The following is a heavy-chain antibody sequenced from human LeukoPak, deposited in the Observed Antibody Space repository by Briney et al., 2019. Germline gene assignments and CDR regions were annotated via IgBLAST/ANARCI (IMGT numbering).Heavy chain of an antibody. D-gene: IGHD2-21*02. CDR1: GFTFSSYS. V-gene: IGHV3-21*06. Sequence: GGSLRLSCGASGFTFSSYSMNWVRQAPGKGPEWVSSISSSSSYIYYADSVKGRFTVSRDNAKNSLYLQMNSLRAEDTAVYYCAREEGTDCGGDCYSGYWGQGTLVTVSS. J-gene: IGHJ4*02. CDR2: ISSSSSYI. CDR3: AREEGTDCGGDCYSGY.